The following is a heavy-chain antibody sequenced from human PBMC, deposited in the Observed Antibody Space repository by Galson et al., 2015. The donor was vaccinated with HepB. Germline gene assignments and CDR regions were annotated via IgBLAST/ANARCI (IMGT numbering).Heavy chain of an antibody. J-gene: IGHJ5*02. CDR3: ARVSIVATSGWFDP. CDR2: ISAYNGNT. V-gene: IGHV1-18*04. D-gene: IGHD5-12*01. CDR1: GYTFTSYG. Sequence: SLKVSCKASGYTFTSYGISWVRQAPGQGLEWMGWISAYNGNTNYAQKLQGRVTMTTDTSTSTAYMELRSLGSDDTAVYYCARVSIVATSGWFDPWGQGTLVTVSS.